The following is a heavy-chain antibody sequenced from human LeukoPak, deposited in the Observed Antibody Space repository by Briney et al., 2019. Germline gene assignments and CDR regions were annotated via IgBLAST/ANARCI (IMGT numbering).Heavy chain of an antibody. Sequence: ASVKVSRKASGYTFTNYHINWVRQATGQGLEWMGWMNPNNGDSGYAQKFQGRVTITRDTSISTSYMELRSLRSDDTAVYFFARATSFTASGYDYWGQGTLVTVSS. CDR1: GYTFTNYH. J-gene: IGHJ4*02. CDR2: MNPNNGDS. D-gene: IGHD6-25*01. CDR3: ARATSFTASGYDY. V-gene: IGHV1-8*03.